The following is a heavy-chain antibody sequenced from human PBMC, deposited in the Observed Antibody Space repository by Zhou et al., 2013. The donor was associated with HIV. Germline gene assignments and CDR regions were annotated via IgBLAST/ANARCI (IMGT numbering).Heavy chain of an antibody. Sequence: QVQLVQSGAEVKKPGSSVKVSCKASGDTFSSDVITWVRQARGQGLEWMGWISAYNGNTNYAQKLQGRVTMTTDTSTSTAYMELRSLRSDDTAVYYCARDLDCSGGTCYPSYYYNAWTSGPRDHGHRLL. V-gene: IGHV1-18*01. CDR1: GDTFSSDV. D-gene: IGHD2-15*01. CDR2: ISAYNGNT. CDR3: ARDLDCSGGTCYPSYYYNAWTS. J-gene: IGHJ6*02.